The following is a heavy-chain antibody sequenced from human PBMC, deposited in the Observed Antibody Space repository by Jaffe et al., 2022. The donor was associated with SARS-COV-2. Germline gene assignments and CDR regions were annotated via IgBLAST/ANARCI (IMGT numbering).Heavy chain of an antibody. J-gene: IGHJ4*02. D-gene: IGHD2-15*01. CDR3: SRVVTTESGGWKPFDH. V-gene: IGHV3-66*02. Sequence: EVQLVESGGGLVHPGGSQRLSCTASGLSISVDYMSWLRQAPGKRPEWVSNIYTDGSTFYADSVRGRFTMSRDISKNMVFLQMNNLRVEDTAVYYCSRVVTTESGGWKPFDHWGRGTLVTVSS. CDR2: IYTDGST. CDR1: GLSISVDY.